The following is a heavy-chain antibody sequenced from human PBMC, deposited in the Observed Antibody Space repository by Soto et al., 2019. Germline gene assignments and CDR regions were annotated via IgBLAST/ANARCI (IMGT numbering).Heavy chain of an antibody. V-gene: IGHV3-23*01. Sequence: EVQLLESGGGLRQPGGSLRLSCVASGYNFNKYDVSWVRQATGKGLEWVSAISSGGDDTHYADSVKGRFTITRDNSKNMLYLEMNRLTVEDTAVYYCVRRAQYFDGTGFHAFDIWGQGTRVTVSS. CDR1: GYNFNKYD. D-gene: IGHD3-22*01. CDR3: VRRAQYFDGTGFHAFDI. J-gene: IGHJ3*02. CDR2: ISSGGDDT.